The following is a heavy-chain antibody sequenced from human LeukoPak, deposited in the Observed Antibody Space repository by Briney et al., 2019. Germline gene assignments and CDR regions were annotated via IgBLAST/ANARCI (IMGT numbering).Heavy chain of an antibody. V-gene: IGHV4-59*01. CDR1: GGSISSYY. Sequence: SGTLSLTCTVSGGSISSYYWSWIRQPPGKGLEWIGYIYYSGSTNYNPSLKSRVTISVDTSKNQFSLKLSSVAAADTAVYYCARGGNLSPGFDPWGQGTLVTVSS. D-gene: IGHD4-23*01. CDR3: ARGGNLSPGFDP. J-gene: IGHJ5*02. CDR2: IYYSGST.